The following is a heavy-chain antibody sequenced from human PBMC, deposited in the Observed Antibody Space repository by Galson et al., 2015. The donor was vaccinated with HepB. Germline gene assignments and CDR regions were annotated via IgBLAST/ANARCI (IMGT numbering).Heavy chain of an antibody. CDR1: GFTFSSYG. J-gene: IGHJ3*02. CDR3: AKEPQDSWIQLWSGDAFDI. CDR2: ISYDGSNK. D-gene: IGHD5-18*01. Sequence: SLRLSCAASGFTFSSYGMHWVRQAPGKGLEWVAVISYDGSNKYYADSVKGRFTISRDNSKNTLYLQMNSLRAEDTAVYYCAKEPQDSWIQLWSGDAFDIWGQGTMVTVSS. V-gene: IGHV3-30*18.